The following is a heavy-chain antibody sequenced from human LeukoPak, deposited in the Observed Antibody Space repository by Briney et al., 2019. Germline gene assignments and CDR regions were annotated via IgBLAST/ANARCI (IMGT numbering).Heavy chain of an antibody. CDR2: INWNGGRT. D-gene: IGHD3-22*01. Sequence: GGSLRLSCAASGFTFSSYAMSWVRQAPGKGLEWVSGINWNGGRTGYADSVKGRFTISRDNAKNSLYLQMNSLRAEDTALYHCARGTHYYESSGYDYWGQGTLVTVSS. CDR3: ARGTHYYESSGYDY. CDR1: GFTFSSYA. V-gene: IGHV3-20*01. J-gene: IGHJ4*02.